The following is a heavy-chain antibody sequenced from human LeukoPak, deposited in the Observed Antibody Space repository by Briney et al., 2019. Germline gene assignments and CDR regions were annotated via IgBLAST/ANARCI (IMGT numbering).Heavy chain of an antibody. CDR1: GGSISSYY. Sequence: PSETLSLTCTVSGGSISSYYWSWIRQPAGKGLEWIGRIYTSGSTNYNPSLKSRVTMSVDTSKNQFSLKLSSVTAADTAVYYCARGGPGYYDSSGYYLVVGAFGIWGQGTMVTVSS. CDR3: ARGGPGYYDSSGYYLVVGAFGI. CDR2: IYTSGST. D-gene: IGHD3-22*01. J-gene: IGHJ3*02. V-gene: IGHV4-4*07.